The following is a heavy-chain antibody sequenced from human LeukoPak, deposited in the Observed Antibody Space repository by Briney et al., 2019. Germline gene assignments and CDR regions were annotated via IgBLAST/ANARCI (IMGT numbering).Heavy chain of an antibody. CDR2: IYSSGST. CDR1: GGSISSYY. J-gene: IGHJ4*01. CDR3: ARDRDVDDFDY. V-gene: IGHV4-4*07. D-gene: IGHD2-15*01. Sequence: SETLSLTCTVSGGSISSYYWSWIRQPAGKGLEWIGRIYSSGSTDYNPSLKSRVTMSVDTSKNKFSLKLSSVTAADTAMYRCARDRDVDDFDYWGRGTLVIVSS.